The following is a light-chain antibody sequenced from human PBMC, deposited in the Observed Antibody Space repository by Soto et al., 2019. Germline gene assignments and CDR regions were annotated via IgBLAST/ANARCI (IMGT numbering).Light chain of an antibody. CDR3: QTRGTGTPWV. V-gene: IGLV4-69*01. Sequence: QPVLTQSPSASASLGASVKLTCTLSSGHSNYAIAWHQQQPEKGPRYLMKLNSDGSHSKGDGIPDRFSGSSSGAERYLTISSLQSEDEADYYCQTRGTGTPWVFGGGTKLTVL. CDR2: LNSDGSH. J-gene: IGLJ3*02. CDR1: SGHSNYA.